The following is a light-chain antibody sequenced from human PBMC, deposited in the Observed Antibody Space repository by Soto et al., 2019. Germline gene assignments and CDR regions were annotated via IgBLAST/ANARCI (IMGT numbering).Light chain of an antibody. CDR1: QSISSN. CDR2: GAS. V-gene: IGKV3-15*01. J-gene: IGKJ2*01. CDR3: HQYDNWPPYT. Sequence: EIVMTQSPATLSVSPGERATLSCRASQSISSNLAWYQQKPGQAPRLLIYGASTRATGIPARFNGSGSGTEFTLTISSLQSEDFAVYYCHQYDNWPPYTFGQGTKLEIK.